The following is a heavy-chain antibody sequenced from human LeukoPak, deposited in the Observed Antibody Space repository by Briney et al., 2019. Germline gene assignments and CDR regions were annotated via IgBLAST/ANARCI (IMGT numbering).Heavy chain of an antibody. V-gene: IGHV3-20*04. CDR3: ARANGYSSSYGY. CDR1: GFTFDDYG. Sequence: GGSLRLSCAASGFTFDDYGMSWVRQAPGKWLEWVSGINWNGGRTGYADSVKGRFTISRDNAKNSLYVQMNSLRAEDTALYYCARANGYSSSYGYWGQGTLVTVSS. CDR2: INWNGGRT. J-gene: IGHJ4*02. D-gene: IGHD6-6*01.